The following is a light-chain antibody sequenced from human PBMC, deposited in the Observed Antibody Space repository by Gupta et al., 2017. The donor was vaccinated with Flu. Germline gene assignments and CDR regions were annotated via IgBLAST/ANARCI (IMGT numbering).Light chain of an antibody. J-gene: IGKJ4*01. CDR1: QSLLHSDGNTD. V-gene: IGKV2D-29*01. CDR3: RQSTQLPLT. CDR2: EVS. Sequence: VTPGQPASISFKLSQSLLHSDGNTDVYWYLQKPGQMPQLRSEEVSNRFSGVPDRLSGSGSGTXCTRKSXRVEAEDVGVYDCRQSTQLPLTCGXGTKVEIK.